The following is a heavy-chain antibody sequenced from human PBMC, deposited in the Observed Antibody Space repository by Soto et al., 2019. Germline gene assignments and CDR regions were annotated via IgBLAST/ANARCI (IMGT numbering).Heavy chain of an antibody. CDR1: GGSISSGGYY. J-gene: IGHJ3*02. Sequence: QVQLQESGPGLVKPSQTLSLTCTVSGGSISSGGYYWSWIRQHPGKGLEWIGYIYYSGNTYYNPSLKSRVTISVDTSKNQCSLKLSSVTAADTAVYYCARKASQGAGVGGDAFDIWGQGTMVTVSS. V-gene: IGHV4-31*03. CDR2: IYYSGNT. D-gene: IGHD3-16*01. CDR3: ARKASQGAGVGGDAFDI.